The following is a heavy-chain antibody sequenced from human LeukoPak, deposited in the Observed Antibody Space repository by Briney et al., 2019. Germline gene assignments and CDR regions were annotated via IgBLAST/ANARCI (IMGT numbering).Heavy chain of an antibody. CDR2: IKQDGSEK. CDR3: ARDDWAASGFYGMDV. J-gene: IGHJ6*02. Sequence: GGSLRLSCAASGFTFSTYWVSWVRQAPGKGLEWVANIKQDGSEKYYVDSVKGRFTISRDNAKNSLSLQMNSLRAEDMAVYYCARDDWAASGFYGMDVWGRGTTVTVSS. V-gene: IGHV3-7*01. D-gene: IGHD2-15*01. CDR1: GFTFSTYW.